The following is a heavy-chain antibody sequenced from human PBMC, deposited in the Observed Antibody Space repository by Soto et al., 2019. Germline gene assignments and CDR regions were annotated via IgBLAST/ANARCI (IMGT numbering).Heavy chain of an antibody. CDR3: NSYPDFWGGHTPL. CDR2: VKSQADGGTA. D-gene: IGHD3-3*01. J-gene: IGHJ4*02. CDR1: GFSITNTW. Sequence: EVQLVESGGGLVQPGGSLRLSCAASGFSITNTWMHWVRQAPGKGLEWVGRVKSQADGGTADYAAPVKGRFTVSRDDSKNTQYLQMNSLKMEDTAVYYCNSYPDFWGGHTPLWGQGTVVPVSS. V-gene: IGHV3-15*07.